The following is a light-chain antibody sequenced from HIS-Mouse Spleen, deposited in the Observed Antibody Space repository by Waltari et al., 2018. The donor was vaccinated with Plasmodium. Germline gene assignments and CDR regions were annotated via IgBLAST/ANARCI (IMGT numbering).Light chain of an antibody. CDR3: QQYGSSPRT. CDR2: GAS. CDR1: PSVSSSY. J-gene: IGKJ4*01. Sequence: EIVLTQSPGTLSLSPGERATLSCRASPSVSSSYLAWYQQKPGQAPRLLIYGASSRATVIPDRFSGSGSGTDFTLTISRLEPEDFAVYYCQQYGSSPRTCGGGTKVEIK. V-gene: IGKV3-20*01.